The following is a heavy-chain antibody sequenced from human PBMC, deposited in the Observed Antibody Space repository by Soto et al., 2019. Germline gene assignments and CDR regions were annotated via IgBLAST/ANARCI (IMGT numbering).Heavy chain of an antibody. CDR3: ARDLLASVASFRSFGNWFDP. Sequence: QVQLVQSGAEVKKPGASVKVSCKASGYTFTSYGISWVRQAPGQGLEWMGWISAYNGNTNYAQKLQGRVTMTTDTSPSTAYMELRSMRSDDTAVYYCARDLLASVASFRSFGNWFDPWGQGTLVTVSS. CDR1: GYTFTSYG. J-gene: IGHJ5*02. D-gene: IGHD3-10*01. V-gene: IGHV1-18*01. CDR2: ISAYNGNT.